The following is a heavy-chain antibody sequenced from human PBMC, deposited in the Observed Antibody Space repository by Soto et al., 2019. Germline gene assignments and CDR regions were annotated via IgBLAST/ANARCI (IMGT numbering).Heavy chain of an antibody. D-gene: IGHD3-3*01. CDR2: INPNSGGT. V-gene: IGHV1-2*04. J-gene: IGHJ6*02. CDR3: ARDRVRFLEFYYGMDV. Sequence: ASVKVSCKASGYTFTGYYMHWVRQAPGQGLEWMGWINPNSGGTNYAQKFQGWVTMTRDTSISTAYMELSRLRSDDTAVYYCARDRVRFLEFYYGMDVWGQGTTVTVS. CDR1: GYTFTGYY.